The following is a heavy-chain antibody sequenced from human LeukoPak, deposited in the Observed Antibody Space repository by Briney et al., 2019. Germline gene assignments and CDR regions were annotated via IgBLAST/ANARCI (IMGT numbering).Heavy chain of an antibody. CDR3: ARLTMFRGVIYGTDWHSDL. D-gene: IGHD3-10*01. J-gene: IGHJ2*01. CDR2: IFYSGST. V-gene: IGHV4-59*12. CDR1: GGSFSSYY. Sequence: SETLSLTCTVSGGSFSSYYWSWIRQTPGKGLEWIGYIFYSGSTNYNPSLRSRVAISLDTSKNQFSLKLSSVTAADTAVYFCARLTMFRGVIYGTDWHSDLWGRGTLVTVSS.